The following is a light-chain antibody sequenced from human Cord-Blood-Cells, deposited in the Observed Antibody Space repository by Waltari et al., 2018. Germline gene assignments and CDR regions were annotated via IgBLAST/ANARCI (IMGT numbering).Light chain of an antibody. CDR1: QSVRSY. CDR3: QQRSNWEVT. V-gene: IGKV3-11*01. J-gene: IGKJ3*01. CDR2: DAS. Sequence: EIVLTQSPATLSLSPWEGAALAYRASQSVRSYLAWYQQKPGQAPRLLSYDASNRATGIPARFSGSGSGTDFTLTISSLGPEDFAVYYCQQRSNWEVTFGPGTKVDIK.